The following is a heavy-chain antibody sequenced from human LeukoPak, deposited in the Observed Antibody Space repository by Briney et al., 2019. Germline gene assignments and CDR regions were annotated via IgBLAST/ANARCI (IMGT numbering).Heavy chain of an antibody. CDR1: GYSISSGYY. Sequence: KPSETLSLTCAVSGYSISSGYYWGWIRQPAGKGLEWIGSIYHSGSTYYNPSLKSRVTISVDTSKNQFSLKLSSVTAADTAVYYCARHYYDSSGYYSPDAFDIWGQGTMVTVSS. CDR3: ARHYYDSSGYYSPDAFDI. CDR2: IYHSGST. D-gene: IGHD3-22*01. V-gene: IGHV4-38-2*01. J-gene: IGHJ3*02.